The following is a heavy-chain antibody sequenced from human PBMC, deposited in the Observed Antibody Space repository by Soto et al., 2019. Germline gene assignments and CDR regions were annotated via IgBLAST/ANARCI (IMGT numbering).Heavy chain of an antibody. CDR3: TRVRLGSRRSSDY. J-gene: IGHJ4*02. CDR1: GFTFSDHY. V-gene: IGHV3-72*01. D-gene: IGHD6-13*01. Sequence: EVQLVESGGGLVQPEGSLRLSCAASGFTFSDHYMDWVRQAPGKGLEWVGRIKNKANSYTTEYAAPVKGRFTISRDDSKNSVFRQMHRLKTDDTAVYYCTRVRLGSRRSSDYWGQGILVTVSS. CDR2: IKNKANSYTT.